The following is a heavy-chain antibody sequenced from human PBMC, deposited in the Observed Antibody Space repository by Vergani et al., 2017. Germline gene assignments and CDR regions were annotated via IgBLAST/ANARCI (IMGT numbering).Heavy chain of an antibody. CDR3: ARRRWIAVAGTVDY. V-gene: IGHV4-34*01. J-gene: IGHJ4*02. CDR1: GGSFSGYY. D-gene: IGHD6-19*01. Sequence: QVQLQQWGAGLLKPSETLSLTCAVYGGSFSGYYWSWIRQPPGKGLEWIGEINHSGSTTYNPSLKSRVTISVDTSKNQFSLKLSSVTAADTAVYYCARRRWIAVAGTVDYWGQGTLVTVSS. CDR2: INHSGST.